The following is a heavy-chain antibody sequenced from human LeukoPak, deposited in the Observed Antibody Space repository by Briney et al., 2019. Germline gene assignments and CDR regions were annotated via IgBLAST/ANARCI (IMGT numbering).Heavy chain of an antibody. CDR3: AEGISAISEWFDP. CDR1: GYSISSGYY. V-gene: IGHV4-38-2*02. J-gene: IGHJ5*02. Sequence: SETLSLTCTVSGYSISSGYYWGWIRQPPGKGLEWIGSIYHSGSTYYNPSLKSRVTISVDTSKNQFSLKLSSVTAADTAVYYCAEGISAISEWFDPWGQGTLVTVSS. CDR2: IYHSGST. D-gene: IGHD2/OR15-2a*01.